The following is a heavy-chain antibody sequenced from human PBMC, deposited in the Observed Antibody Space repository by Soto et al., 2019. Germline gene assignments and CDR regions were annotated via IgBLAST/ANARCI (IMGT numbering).Heavy chain of an antibody. CDR1: VASISSYH. V-gene: IGHV4-59*03. D-gene: IGHD6-6*01. J-gene: IGHJ6*03. Sequence: SETLSLTCTVSVASISSYHWSWIRQPPGKGLEWIGYIHYSGSSNYIPSLKSRVTMSADTSKNQFSLRLSSVTAADTAIYYCASSIGDPFYYMDVWGKGTMVTVSS. CDR2: IHYSGSS. CDR3: ASSIGDPFYYMDV.